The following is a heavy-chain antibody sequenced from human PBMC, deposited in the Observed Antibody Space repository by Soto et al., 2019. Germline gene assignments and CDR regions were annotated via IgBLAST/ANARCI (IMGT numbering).Heavy chain of an antibody. CDR3: NTDRAVGATGRY. CDR1: GFTFSNAW. D-gene: IGHD1-26*01. Sequence: EVQLVESGGGLVKPGGSLRLSCAASGFTFSNAWMNWVRQAPGKGLEWVGRIKSKTDGGTTDYAAPVKGRFTISRDDSKNTLYLQMNSLKTEDTAVYYCNTDRAVGATGRYWGQGTLVTVSS. CDR2: IKSKTDGGTT. V-gene: IGHV3-15*07. J-gene: IGHJ4*02.